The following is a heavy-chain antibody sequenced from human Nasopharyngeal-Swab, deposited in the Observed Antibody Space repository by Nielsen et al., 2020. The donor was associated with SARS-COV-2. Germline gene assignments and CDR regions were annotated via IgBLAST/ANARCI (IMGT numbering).Heavy chain of an antibody. D-gene: IGHD1-26*01. J-gene: IGHJ6*03. CDR2: IYSGGTT. Sequence: GESLKISCAASEFSVTSNYMYWVRQAPGKGLEWVSVIYSGGTTHYADSVKGRFTISRDNSKNTLYLQMNSLRAEDTAVYYCARGDSGTYDDPYYYLYYYMDVWGKGTTVTVSS. V-gene: IGHV3-53*01. CDR3: ARGDSGTYDDPYYYLYYYMDV. CDR1: EFSVTSNY.